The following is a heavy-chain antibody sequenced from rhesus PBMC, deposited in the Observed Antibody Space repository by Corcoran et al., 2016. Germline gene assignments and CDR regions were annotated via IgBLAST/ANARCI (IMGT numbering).Heavy chain of an antibody. D-gene: IGHD5-42*01. Sequence: QVQLQESGPGLVKPSETLSLTCAVSGYSISSGYAWSWIRQPPEKGLECIGYIGGGSDSTNYNPSLKSRVTISKDTSKNQFSLKLKSVTAADTAVYYCARGGDTVGTPTYWGQGVLVTVSS. CDR2: IGGGSDST. CDR1: GYSISSGYA. J-gene: IGHJ4*01. V-gene: IGHV4-127*01. CDR3: ARGGDTVGTPTY.